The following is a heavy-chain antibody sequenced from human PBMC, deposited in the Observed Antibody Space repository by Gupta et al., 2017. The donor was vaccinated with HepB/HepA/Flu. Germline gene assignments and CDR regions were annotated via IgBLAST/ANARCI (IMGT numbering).Heavy chain of an antibody. CDR1: GGPISSGGFY. J-gene: IGHJ4*02. CDR2: IYYSGTT. CDR3: ARHLASAGSLCD. D-gene: IGHD6-13*01. V-gene: IGHV4-31*03. Sequence: QVRLQESGPGLVKPSQTLSLTCTVSGGPISSGGFYWSWIRQHPGKGLEWIGNIYYSGTTYYNPSLTSRVTISIDTSKNHFSLRLSSVTAADTAFYYCARHLASAGSLCDWGQGTRVTVSS.